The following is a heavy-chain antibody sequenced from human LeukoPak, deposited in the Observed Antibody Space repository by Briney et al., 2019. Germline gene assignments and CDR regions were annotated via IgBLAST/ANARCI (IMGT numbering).Heavy chain of an antibody. CDR1: GYTFTSYG. Sequence: ASVKVSCKASGYTFTSYGISWVRQAPGQGLEWMGWISAYNGNTNYAQKFQGRVTITADESTSTAYMELSSLRSEDTAVYYCASEVGDGIHVYWGQGTLVTVSS. CDR3: ASEVGDGIHVY. J-gene: IGHJ4*02. CDR2: ISAYNGNT. D-gene: IGHD5-24*01. V-gene: IGHV1-18*01.